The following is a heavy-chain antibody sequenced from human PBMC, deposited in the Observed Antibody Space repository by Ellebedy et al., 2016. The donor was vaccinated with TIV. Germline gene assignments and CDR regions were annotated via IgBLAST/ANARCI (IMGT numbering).Heavy chain of an antibody. D-gene: IGHD1-26*01. V-gene: IGHV3-74*01. Sequence: GESLKISCAASGFTFSSYWMHWVRQAPGKGLVWVSRINSDGSSIYADSVKGRFTISRDNAKNTLYRQMDSLRAEDTAVYYCARSRQEGATPPGDYWGQGALVTVSS. CDR1: GFTFSSYW. J-gene: IGHJ4*02. CDR3: ARSRQEGATPPGDY. CDR2: INSDGSS.